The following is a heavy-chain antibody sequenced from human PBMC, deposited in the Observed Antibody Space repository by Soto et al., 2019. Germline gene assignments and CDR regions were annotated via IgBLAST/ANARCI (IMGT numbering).Heavy chain of an antibody. Sequence: QVQLVESGGGVVQPGRSLRLSCAASGFTFSSYGMHWVRQAPGKGLEWVAVISYDGSNKYYADSVKGRFTISRDNSKNTLYLQMNSLRAEDTAVYYCAKDSEEELLRFGEGLYYYGMDVWGQGTTVTVSS. CDR2: ISYDGSNK. V-gene: IGHV3-30*18. D-gene: IGHD3-10*01. J-gene: IGHJ6*02. CDR3: AKDSEEELLRFGEGLYYYGMDV. CDR1: GFTFSSYG.